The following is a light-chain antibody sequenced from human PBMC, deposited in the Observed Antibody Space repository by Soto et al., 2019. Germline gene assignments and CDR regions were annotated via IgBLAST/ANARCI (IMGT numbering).Light chain of an antibody. J-gene: IGKJ1*01. CDR2: GAS. CDR3: QQYYGTPRT. CDR1: QSVLYSSNNKNY. Sequence: DIVMTQSPDSLAVSLGGWATINCKSGQSVLYSSNNKNYLAWYQQKPGQPPKLLIYGASTRESGVPDRFSGSGSGTDFTLTISRLQAEDVAVYYCQQYYGTPRTFGQGTKVEIK. V-gene: IGKV4-1*01.